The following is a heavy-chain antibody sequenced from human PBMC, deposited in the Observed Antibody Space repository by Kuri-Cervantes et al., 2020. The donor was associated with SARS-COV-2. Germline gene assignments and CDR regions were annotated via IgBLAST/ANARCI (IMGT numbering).Heavy chain of an antibody. J-gene: IGHJ6*02. Sequence: GGSLRLSCAASGFTFSDYYMSWIRQAPGKGLEWVSYISSSGSYIYYADSVKGRFTISRDNAKNSLYLQMNSLRAEDTAVYYCARGGVVVPASPYGMDVWGQGTTVTVSS. CDR2: ISSSGSYI. CDR1: GFTFSDYY. D-gene: IGHD2-2*01. V-gene: IGHV3-11*04. CDR3: ARGGVVVPASPYGMDV.